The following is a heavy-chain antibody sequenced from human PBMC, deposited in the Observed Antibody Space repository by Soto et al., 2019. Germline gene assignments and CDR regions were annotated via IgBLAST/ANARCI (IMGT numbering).Heavy chain of an antibody. V-gene: IGHV4-59*01. Sequence: PSETLSLTCTVSGGSISSYYWSWIRQPPGKGLDWIGYIYYSGSTNYIPSLKSRVTISVDTSKIQFSLKLSSVTAADTSVYYCASTYYYDSSGYLTFDYWGQGTLVTVSS. CDR1: GGSISSYY. D-gene: IGHD3-22*01. CDR3: ASTYYYDSSGYLTFDY. J-gene: IGHJ4*02. CDR2: IYYSGST.